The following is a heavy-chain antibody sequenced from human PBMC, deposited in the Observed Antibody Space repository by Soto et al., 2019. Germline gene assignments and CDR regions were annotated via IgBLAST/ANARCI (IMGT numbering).Heavy chain of an antibody. J-gene: IGHJ6*02. CDR3: AKSGHYYDSSGYPQKPYYYYYYGMDV. Sequence: GGSLRLSCAASGFTFSSYAMSWVRQAPGKGLEWVSAISGSGGSTYYADSVKGRFTISRDNSKNTLDLQMNSLRAEDTAVYYCAKSGHYYDSSGYPQKPYYYYYYGMDVWGQGTTVTVSS. V-gene: IGHV3-23*01. CDR1: GFTFSSYA. CDR2: ISGSGGST. D-gene: IGHD3-22*01.